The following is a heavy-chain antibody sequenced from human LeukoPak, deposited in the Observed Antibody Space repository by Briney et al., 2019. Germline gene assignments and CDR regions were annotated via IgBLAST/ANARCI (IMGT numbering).Heavy chain of an antibody. CDR2: ITSGSSYI. J-gene: IGHJ4*02. D-gene: IGHD6-19*01. V-gene: IGHV3-21*01. CDR3: AREPIAVAGTPLDY. Sequence: GGSLRLSCAASGFTFSSYRMNWVRQAPGKGLEWVSCITSGSSYIYYADSVKGRFTISRDNAKNSLYLQMNSLRAEDTAVYYCAREPIAVAGTPLDYWGQGTLVTVSS. CDR1: GFTFSSYR.